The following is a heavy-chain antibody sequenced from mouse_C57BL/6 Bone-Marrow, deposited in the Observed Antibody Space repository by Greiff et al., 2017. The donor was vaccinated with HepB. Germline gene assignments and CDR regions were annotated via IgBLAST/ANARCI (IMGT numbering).Heavy chain of an antibody. Sequence: VQLQQSGAELVRPGTSVKVSCKASGYAFTNYLIEWVKQRPGQGLEWIGVINPGSGGTNYNEKFKSKATLTVDKSSSTAYMQLSSLTSEDSAVYYCARGSNYAMDYWGQGTSVTVSS. CDR2: INPGSGGT. J-gene: IGHJ4*01. D-gene: IGHD1-1*01. CDR3: ARGSNYAMDY. V-gene: IGHV1-54*01. CDR1: GYAFTNYL.